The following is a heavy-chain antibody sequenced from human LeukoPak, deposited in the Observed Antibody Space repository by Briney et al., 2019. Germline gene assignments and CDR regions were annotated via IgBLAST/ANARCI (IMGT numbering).Heavy chain of an antibody. J-gene: IGHJ6*03. V-gene: IGHV5-51*01. CDR2: IYPGDSDT. D-gene: IGHD4-23*01. Sequence: GESLKISCKGSGYSFTTYWIAWVRRMPGKGLEWMGFIYPGDSDTRYSPSFQGQVTISADKSISTAYLQWSSLKASDTAMYYCARHSRSVVTPAVTTGYYYYMDVWGKGTTVTISS. CDR3: ARHSRSVVTPAVTTGYYYYMDV. CDR1: GYSFTTYW.